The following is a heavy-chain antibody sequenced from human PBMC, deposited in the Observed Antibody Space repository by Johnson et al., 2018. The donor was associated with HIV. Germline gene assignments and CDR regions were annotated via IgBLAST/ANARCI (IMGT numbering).Heavy chain of an antibody. J-gene: IGHJ3*02. CDR3: ARGGEGELPDAFDI. CDR1: GFTFSSYA. Sequence: VQLVESGGGVVQPGRSLRLSCAASGFTFSSYAMHWVRQAPGKGLVWVSRINSDGSSTSYADSVKGRFTISRDNAKNTLYLQMNSLRAEDTAGYYCARGGEGELPDAFDIWGQGTMVTVSS. D-gene: IGHD1-26*01. V-gene: IGHV3-74*02. CDR2: INSDGSST.